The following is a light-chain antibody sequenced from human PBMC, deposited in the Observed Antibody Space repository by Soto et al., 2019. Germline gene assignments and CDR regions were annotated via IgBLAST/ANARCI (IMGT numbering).Light chain of an antibody. CDR3: QQYTNWPPNT. CDR2: GAS. Sequence: MLMGQAPDTLSFSPAAYPSLSCSASQRVYSNLAWYQQRPGQAPRLLIYGASTRATGVPARFSGRGSGTEFTLSVSSLQSEDFAVYCCQQYTNWPPNTFGQGTRLEIK. J-gene: IGKJ5*01. CDR1: QRVYSN. V-gene: IGKV3-15*01.